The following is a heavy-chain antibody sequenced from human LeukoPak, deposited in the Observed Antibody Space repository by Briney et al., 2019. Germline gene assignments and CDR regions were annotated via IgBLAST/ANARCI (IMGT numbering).Heavy chain of an antibody. CDR1: GFTFSSYA. CDR3: ASCYGDYYAFDI. Sequence: PGGSLRLSCAASGFTFSSYAMHWVRQAPGKGLEWVAVISYDGSNKYYADSVKGRFTISRDNSKNTLYLQMNSLRAEDTAVYYCASCYGDYYAFDIWGQGTMVTVSS. V-gene: IGHV3-30-3*01. D-gene: IGHD4-17*01. CDR2: ISYDGSNK. J-gene: IGHJ3*02.